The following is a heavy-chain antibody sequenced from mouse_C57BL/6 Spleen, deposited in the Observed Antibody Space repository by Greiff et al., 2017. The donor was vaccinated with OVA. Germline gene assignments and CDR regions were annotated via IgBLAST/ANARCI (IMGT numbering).Heavy chain of an antibody. J-gene: IGHJ1*03. Sequence: QVQLQQSGPGLVQPSQSLSITCTVSGFSLTSYGVHWVRQSPGKGLEWLGVIWRGGSTDYNAAFMSRLSITKDNSKSQVFFKMNSLQADDTAIYYCAKNWDGSGYDWYFDVWGTGTTVTVSS. D-gene: IGHD1-1*01. CDR3: AKNWDGSGYDWYFDV. CDR2: IWRGGST. CDR1: GFSLTSYG. V-gene: IGHV2-5*01.